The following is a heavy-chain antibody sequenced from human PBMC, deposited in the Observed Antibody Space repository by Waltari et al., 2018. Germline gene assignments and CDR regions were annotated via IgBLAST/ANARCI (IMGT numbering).Heavy chain of an antibody. Sequence: EVQLVESGGGLVQPGGSLRLSCAASGFTFSHLWMSWVRQAPGKGLEWVANINQDGSEKYSVESVKGRFTISRDNAKNSLYLQLNSLRADDTAVYYCTRGGDDSSWYWRNWGQGTLVTVSS. CDR2: INQDGSEK. V-gene: IGHV3-7*01. CDR3: TRGGDDSSWYWRN. D-gene: IGHD6-13*01. CDR1: GFTFSHLW. J-gene: IGHJ4*02.